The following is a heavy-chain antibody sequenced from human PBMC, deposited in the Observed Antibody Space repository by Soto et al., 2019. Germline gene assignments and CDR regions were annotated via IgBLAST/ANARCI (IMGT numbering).Heavy chain of an antibody. V-gene: IGHV1-18*03. Sequence: QVQLVQSGAEVKKPGASVKVSCKASGYTFTSYGITWVRRAPGQGLEWMGWISAYNGNTNYAQKLQGRVTMTTDTSTSTAYMELRSLRSDDMAVYYCASWYYGSGSYYDSDYWGQGTLVTVSS. CDR2: ISAYNGNT. CDR1: GYTFTSYG. CDR3: ASWYYGSGSYYDSDY. D-gene: IGHD3-10*01. J-gene: IGHJ4*02.